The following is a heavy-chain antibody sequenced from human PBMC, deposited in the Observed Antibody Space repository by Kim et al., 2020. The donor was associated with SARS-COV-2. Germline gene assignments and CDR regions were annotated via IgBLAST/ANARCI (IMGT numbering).Heavy chain of an antibody. D-gene: IGHD7-27*01. CDR1: GFTFSRSW. Sequence: GGSLRRSCAASGFTFSRSWMHWVRQAPGKGLVWVSRINSDGSSTSYADYVKGRFTISRDNAKNTLYLQMNSLRAEDTAVYYCARVGHLGADYWGAQLYYFDYWGQGTLVTVSS. CDR3: ARVGHLGADYWGAQLYYFDY. J-gene: IGHJ4*02. V-gene: IGHV3-74*01. CDR2: INSDGSST.